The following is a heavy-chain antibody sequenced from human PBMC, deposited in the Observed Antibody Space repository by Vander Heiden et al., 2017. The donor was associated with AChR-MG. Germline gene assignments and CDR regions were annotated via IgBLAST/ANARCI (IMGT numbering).Heavy chain of an antibody. J-gene: IGHJ4*02. CDR2: INPSLDST. CDR1: GFTFTNYH. D-gene: IGHD1-26*01. V-gene: IGHV1-46*03. Sequence: QVQLVQSGAEVKKPGASLKVSCKTSGFTFTNYHMHWVRQAPGQGLEWVGTINPSLDSTHYAQKFQGRVRMTRDTSTKTVYMDMTSLRPEDTAVYFCARELTGSFYFDFWGQVSLVTVS. CDR3: ARELTGSFYFDF.